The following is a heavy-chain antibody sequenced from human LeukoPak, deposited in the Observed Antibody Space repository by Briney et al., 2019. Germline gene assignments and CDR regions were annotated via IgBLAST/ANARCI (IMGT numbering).Heavy chain of an antibody. J-gene: IGHJ6*02. D-gene: IGHD3-10*01. Sequence: TGGSLRLSCAASGFTFSSYAMHWVRQAPGKGLEYVSAISSNGGSTYYADSVKGRFTISRDNSKNTLYLQMGSLRAEDMAVYYCARGSVDGSGSGYYGMDVWGQGTTVTVSS. CDR1: GFTFSSYA. V-gene: IGHV3-64*02. CDR2: ISSNGGST. CDR3: ARGSVDGSGSGYYGMDV.